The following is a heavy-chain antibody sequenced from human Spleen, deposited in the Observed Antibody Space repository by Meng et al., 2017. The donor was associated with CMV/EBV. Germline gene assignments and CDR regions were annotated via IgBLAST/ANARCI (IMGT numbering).Heavy chain of an antibody. D-gene: IGHD3-10*01. V-gene: IGHV3-30-3*01. CDR1: AFTFSRFD. Sequence: GESLKISCAASAFTFSRFDIHWVRQAPGKGLEWVALMSDDGSSKYSADSVKGRLTISRDNSKNTMYLQMNSLRAEDMAVYYCARDYGAGYDYYYGMDVWGQGTTVTVSS. CDR2: MSDDGSSK. CDR3: ARDYGAGYDYYYGMDV. J-gene: IGHJ6*02.